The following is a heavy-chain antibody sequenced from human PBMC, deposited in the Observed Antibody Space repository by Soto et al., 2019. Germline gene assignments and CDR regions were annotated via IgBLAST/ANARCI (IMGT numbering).Heavy chain of an antibody. CDR2: IIPIFGTA. CDR3: ARATYYDILSEFDP. CDR1: GGTFSSYA. D-gene: IGHD3-9*01. J-gene: IGHJ5*02. V-gene: IGHV1-69*01. Sequence: QVQLVQSGAEVKKPGSSVKVSCKASGGTFSSYAISWVRQAPGQGLEWMGGIIPIFGTANYAQKVQGRVTITADESTSTDYMELSSLRSEDTAVYYCARATYYDILSEFDPWGQGTLVTVSS.